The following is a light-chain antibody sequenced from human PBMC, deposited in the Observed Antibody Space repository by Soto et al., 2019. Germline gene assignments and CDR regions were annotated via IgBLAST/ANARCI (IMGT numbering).Light chain of an antibody. CDR2: DTS. V-gene: IGKV3-11*01. J-gene: IGKJ2*01. CDR3: QQRYGWPS. Sequence: EIVLTQSPATLSLSPGERATLSCRASQTVNGYLAWYQHKLGQAPGLLIYDTSNRATGVPARFSGSGSGTDFTLTISSLEPEDSAVYYCQQRYGWPSFGQGTKLEIK. CDR1: QTVNGY.